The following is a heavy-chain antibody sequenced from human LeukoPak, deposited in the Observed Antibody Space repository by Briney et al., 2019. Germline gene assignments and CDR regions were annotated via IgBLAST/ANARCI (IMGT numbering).Heavy chain of an antibody. CDR1: GFTFSSYG. CDR2: IRYDGSNK. D-gene: IGHD6-13*01. CDR3: AKAGIAAAGDIDY. J-gene: IGHJ4*02. Sequence: GGSLRLSCAASGFTFSSYGMHWVRQAPGKGLEWVAFIRYDGSNKYYADSVKGRFTISRDNSKNTLYLQMNSLRAEDTAVYYCAKAGIAAAGDIDYWGQGTLVTVSS. V-gene: IGHV3-30*02.